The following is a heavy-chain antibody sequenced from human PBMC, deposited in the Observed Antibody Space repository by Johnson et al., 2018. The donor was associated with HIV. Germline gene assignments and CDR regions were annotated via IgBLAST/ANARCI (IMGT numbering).Heavy chain of an antibody. CDR3: ATDVPSAPYYNAFDI. CDR2: LKSRTDGETA. CDR1: GFTFTNAW. V-gene: IGHV3-15*01. J-gene: IGHJ3*02. Sequence: VQLVESGGGVVQPGRSLRLSCAASGFTFTNAWMHWVRQAPGKWLEWVGRLKSRTDGETADYAAPVKGRFTISRDDSKNTLYLQMNSLKTEDTALYYCATDVPSAPYYNAFDIWGQGTMVTVSS. D-gene: IGHD1-26*01.